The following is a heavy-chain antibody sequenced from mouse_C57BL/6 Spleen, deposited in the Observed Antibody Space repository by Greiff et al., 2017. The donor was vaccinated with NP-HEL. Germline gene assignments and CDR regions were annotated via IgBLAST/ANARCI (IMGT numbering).Heavy chain of an antibody. D-gene: IGHD2-3*01. CDR1: GYTFTSYG. CDR3: ARHDGYLYYFDY. J-gene: IGHJ2*01. CDR2: IYPRSGNT. Sequence: QVQLQQSGAELARPGASVKLSCKASGYTFTSYGISWVKQRTGQGLEWIGEIYPRSGNTYYNEKFKGKATLTADKSSSTAYMELCSLTSEDSAVYFCARHDGYLYYFDYWGQGTTLTVSS. V-gene: IGHV1-81*01.